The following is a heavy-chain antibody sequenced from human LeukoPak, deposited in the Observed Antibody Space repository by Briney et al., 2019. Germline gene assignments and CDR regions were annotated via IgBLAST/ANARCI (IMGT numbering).Heavy chain of an antibody. CDR3: AKDRSVRYSSSWYVY. V-gene: IGHV3-30*02. CDR1: GFTFSSYG. CDR2: IRYDGSNK. J-gene: IGHJ4*02. Sequence: PGGSLRLSCAASGFTFSSYGMHWVRQAPGKGLEWVAFIRYDGSNKYYADSVKGRFTISRDNSKNTLYLQMNSLRAEDTAVYYCAKDRSVRYSSSWYVYWGQGTLVTVSS. D-gene: IGHD6-13*01.